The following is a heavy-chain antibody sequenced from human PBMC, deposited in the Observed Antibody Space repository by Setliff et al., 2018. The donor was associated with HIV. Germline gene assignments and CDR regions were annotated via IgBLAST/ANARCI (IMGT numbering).Heavy chain of an antibody. CDR1: GGSIRSYY. J-gene: IGHJ5*02. D-gene: IGHD3-3*01. V-gene: IGHV4-59*01. Sequence: TSETLSLTCTVSGGSIRSYYWNWVRQPPGKGLEWMGYIYYSGSTDYNPALKRRVTISLDTSKNQFSLKLSSVTAADTAVYYCARGAYYNFWSGYSAGGGSLGPWGQGTLVTVSS. CDR3: ARGAYYNFWSGYSAGGGSLGP. CDR2: IYYSGST.